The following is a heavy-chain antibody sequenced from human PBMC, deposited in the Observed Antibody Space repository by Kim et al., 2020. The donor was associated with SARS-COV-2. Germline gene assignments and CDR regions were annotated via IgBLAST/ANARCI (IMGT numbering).Heavy chain of an antibody. Sequence: ASVKVSCKVSGYTLTELSMHWVRQAPGKGLEWMGGFDPEDGETIYAQKFQGRVTMTEDTSTDTAYMELSSLRSEDTAVYYCATPGEGTSAAGVYWYFDLWGRGTLVTVSS. CDR2: FDPEDGET. V-gene: IGHV1-24*01. CDR1: GYTLTELS. D-gene: IGHD6-13*01. J-gene: IGHJ2*01. CDR3: ATPGEGTSAAGVYWYFDL.